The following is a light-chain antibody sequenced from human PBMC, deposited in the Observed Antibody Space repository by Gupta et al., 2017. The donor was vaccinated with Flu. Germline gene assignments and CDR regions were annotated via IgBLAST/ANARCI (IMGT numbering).Light chain of an antibody. CDR2: AAS. J-gene: IGKJ4*01. Sequence: DRVTITCRASQSISSYLNWYQQKPGKDPKLLIYAASSLQSGVPSRFSGSGSGTDFTLTISSLQPEDFATYYCQQSYSTPRLTFGGGTKVEIK. CDR1: QSISSY. CDR3: QQSYSTPRLT. V-gene: IGKV1-39*01.